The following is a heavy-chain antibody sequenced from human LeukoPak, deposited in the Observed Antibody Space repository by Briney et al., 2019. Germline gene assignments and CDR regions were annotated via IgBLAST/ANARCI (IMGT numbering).Heavy chain of an antibody. D-gene: IGHD1-1*01. V-gene: IGHV3-74*01. CDR2: INTDGSST. J-gene: IGHJ4*02. Sequence: GGSLRLPCAASGFTFSSYWMHWVRQAPGKGLVWVSRINTDGSSTSYADSVKGRFTISRDNAKNTLYLQMNSLRAEDTAVYYCARAVRGTVQLGYWGQGTLVTVSS. CDR3: ARAVRGTVQLGY. CDR1: GFTFSSYW.